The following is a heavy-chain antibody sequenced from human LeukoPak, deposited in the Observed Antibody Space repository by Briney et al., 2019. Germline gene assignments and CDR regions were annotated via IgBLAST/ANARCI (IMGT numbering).Heavy chain of an antibody. V-gene: IGHV3-48*03. CDR1: GFIVNNYE. J-gene: IGHJ6*02. CDR3: ARGFGMDV. Sequence: GGSLRLSCAASGFIVNNYEMNWVRQAPGKGLEWVSYISSSGSTMYYADSVKGRFTISRDNAKKLLYLQMDSLRAEDTGAYYCARGFGMDVWGQGTTVTVSS. CDR2: ISSSGSTM.